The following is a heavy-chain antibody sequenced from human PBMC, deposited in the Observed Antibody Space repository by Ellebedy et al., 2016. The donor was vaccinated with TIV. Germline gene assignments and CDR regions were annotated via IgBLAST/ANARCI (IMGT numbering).Heavy chain of an antibody. CDR2: ISGSGGST. CDR3: AKDLRRALY. CDR1: GFTFSSYS. V-gene: IGHV3-23*01. D-gene: IGHD1-26*01. Sequence: GESLKISXAASGFTFSSYSMSWVRQAPGKGLEWVSAISGSGGSTYYADSVKGRFTISRDNSKNTLYLQRNSLRAEETAVYNCAKDLRRALYWGQGTLVTVSS. J-gene: IGHJ4*02.